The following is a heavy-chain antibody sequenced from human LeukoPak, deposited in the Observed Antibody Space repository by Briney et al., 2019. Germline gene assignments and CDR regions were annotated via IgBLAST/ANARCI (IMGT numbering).Heavy chain of an antibody. V-gene: IGHV1-2*02. CDR2: INPNNGGT. D-gene: IGHD1-26*01. Sequence: GASVKVSCKASGDTFTGYYMHWVRQAPGQGLEWMGWINPNNGGTNYAQKFQGRVTMTRDTSISTAYMELSRLRSDDTAVYYCASGLSGTYLNYFDYWGQGTLVTVSS. CDR1: GDTFTGYY. CDR3: ASGLSGTYLNYFDY. J-gene: IGHJ4*02.